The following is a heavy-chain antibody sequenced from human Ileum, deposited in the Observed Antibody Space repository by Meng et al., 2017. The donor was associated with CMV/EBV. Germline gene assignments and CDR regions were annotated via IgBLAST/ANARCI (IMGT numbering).Heavy chain of an antibody. CDR2: ISWNSGSI. CDR3: AKGWGKRYPLYWYFGL. D-gene: IGHD3-16*01. CDR1: GFTFDDYA. J-gene: IGHJ2*01. V-gene: IGHV3-9*03. Sequence: SLKISCAASGFTFDDYAMHWVRQAPGKGLEWVSGISWNSGSIGYADSVKGRFTISRDNAKNSLYLQMNSLRAEDMALYYCAKGWGKRYPLYWYFGLWGRGTLVTVSS.